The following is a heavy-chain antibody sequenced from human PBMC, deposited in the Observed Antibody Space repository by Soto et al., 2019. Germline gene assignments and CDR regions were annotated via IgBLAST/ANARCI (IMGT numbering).Heavy chain of an antibody. V-gene: IGHV3-21*01. CDR3: ARDVHFVGATNPRHYLNY. CDR1: GLTFSSYS. J-gene: IGHJ4*02. D-gene: IGHD1-26*01. CDR2: ISSSSSYI. Sequence: GGSLRVSCAASGLTFSSYSVNWVRQAPGKGLEWVSSISSSSSYIYYADSVKGRFTISRDNAKNSLYLQMNSLRAEDTAVYYCARDVHFVGATNPRHYLNYWTQATVFTVSS.